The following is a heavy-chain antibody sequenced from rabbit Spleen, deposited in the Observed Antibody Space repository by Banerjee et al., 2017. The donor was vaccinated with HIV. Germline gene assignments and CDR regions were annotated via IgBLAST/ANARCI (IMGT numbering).Heavy chain of an antibody. CDR1: GFDFSSSYY. Sequence: QSLEESGGGLVKPGGTLTLTCKASGFDFSSSYYMCWVRQAPGKGLELIACIGTGSSSTWYASWAKGRFTISKTSSTVNLKMTSLTAADTATYLCARTGVSGDHDSFQLWGPGTLVTVS. D-gene: IGHD1-1*01. J-gene: IGHJ4*01. CDR3: ARTGVSGDHDSFQL. CDR2: IGTGSSST. V-gene: IGHV1S40*01.